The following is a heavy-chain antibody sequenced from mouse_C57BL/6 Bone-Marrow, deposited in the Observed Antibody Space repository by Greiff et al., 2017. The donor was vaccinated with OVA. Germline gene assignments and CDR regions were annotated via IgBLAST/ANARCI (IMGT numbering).Heavy chain of an antibody. CDR3: ARRKLGRGYFDY. V-gene: IGHV5-15*01. CDR2: ISNLAYSI. CDR1: GFTFSDYG. J-gene: IGHJ2*01. Sequence: EVKLVESGGGLVQPGGSLKLSCAASGFTFSDYGMAWVRQAPRKGPEWVAFISNLAYSIYYADTVTGRFTISRENAKNTLYLEMSSLRSEDTAMYYCARRKLGRGYFDYWGQGTTLTVSS. D-gene: IGHD4-1*01.